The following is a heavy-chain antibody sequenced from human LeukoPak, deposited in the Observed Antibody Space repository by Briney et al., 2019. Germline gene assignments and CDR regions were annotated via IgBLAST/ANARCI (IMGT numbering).Heavy chain of an antibody. CDR1: GGSFSGYY. D-gene: IGHD2-8*01. J-gene: IGHJ4*02. CDR3: ARVLNAGYFDY. CDR2: INHSGST. Sequence: SETLSLTCAVYGGSFSGYYWSWIRQPPGKGLEWIGEINHSGSTNYNPSLKSRVTISVDTSKNQFSLKLSSVTAADTAVYYCARVLNAGYFDYWGQGTLVTVSS. V-gene: IGHV4-34*01.